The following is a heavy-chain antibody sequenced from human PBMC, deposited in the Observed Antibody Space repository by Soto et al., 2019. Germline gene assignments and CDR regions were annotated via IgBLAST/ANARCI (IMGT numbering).Heavy chain of an antibody. D-gene: IGHD6-13*01. Sequence: QVQLVQSGAEVKKPGSSVKLSCKTSGGTFRNYAINWVRQAPGQGLEWMGGGIPVFGTANYAQTFQGRFTITADESTSTAYMELSSLRSEDTAVYYCAIPLPKQQLVRGAFDHWGQGTLFTVAS. CDR3: AIPLPKQQLVRGAFDH. V-gene: IGHV1-69*01. CDR2: GIPVFGTA. J-gene: IGHJ4*02. CDR1: GGTFRNYA.